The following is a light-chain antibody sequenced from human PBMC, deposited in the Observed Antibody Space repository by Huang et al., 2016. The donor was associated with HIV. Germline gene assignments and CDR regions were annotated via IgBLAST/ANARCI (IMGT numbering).Light chain of an antibody. Sequence: EIEMTQSPATLAVSPGERATLSCRASQSVNTDLAWYQKKKGKAPRLLIYGASTRATGIPAKFNGTGSGTEFSLTISNLQSEDFAVYYCQQYNDWPPLTFGGGTEVEL. CDR2: GAS. J-gene: IGKJ4*01. CDR3: QQYNDWPPLT. CDR1: QSVNTD. V-gene: IGKV3-15*01.